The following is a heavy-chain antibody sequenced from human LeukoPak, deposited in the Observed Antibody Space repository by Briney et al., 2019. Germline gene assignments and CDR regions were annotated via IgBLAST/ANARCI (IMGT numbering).Heavy chain of an antibody. CDR3: ARDFGLKWELRPMSGY. CDR2: ISAYNGNT. V-gene: IGHV1-18*01. Sequence: ASVKGSCKASGYTFTSYGISWVRQAPGQGREWMGWISAYNGNTNYAQKLQGRVTMTTDTSTSTAYMELRSLRSDDTAVYYCARDFGLKWELRPMSGYWGQGTLVTVSS. D-gene: IGHD1-26*01. J-gene: IGHJ4*02. CDR1: GYTFTSYG.